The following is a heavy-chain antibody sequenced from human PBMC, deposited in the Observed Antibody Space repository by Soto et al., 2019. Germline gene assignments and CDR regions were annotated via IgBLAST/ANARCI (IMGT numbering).Heavy chain of an antibody. CDR1: GGSFSGYN. J-gene: IGHJ6*03. CDR2: SSHSGST. CDR3: ARALGLYEAPAVGYYYYMDV. Sequence: QVQLQQWGAGLLKPSETLSLTCAVYGGSFSGYNWSWIRQPPGKGLEWIGESSHSGSTNYNPSLKSRVTISVDTSMNQFSLKLSSVTAAGTAVYYCARALGLYEAPAVGYYYYMDVWGKGTTVTVSS. V-gene: IGHV4-34*01. D-gene: IGHD2-8*01.